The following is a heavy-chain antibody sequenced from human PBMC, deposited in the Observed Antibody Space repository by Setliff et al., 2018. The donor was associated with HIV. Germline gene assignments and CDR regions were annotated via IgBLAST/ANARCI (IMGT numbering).Heavy chain of an antibody. Sequence: PGESLKISCKGSGYSFTNYWIGWVRQMPGKGLECMGIIYPGDSDTRYSPSFEGQVTISADKSISTAYLQWSSLKASDTAMYYCARPLGRSSSQGWFDPWGQGTLVTVSS. D-gene: IGHD6-6*01. CDR1: GYSFTNYW. J-gene: IGHJ5*02. CDR2: IYPGDSDT. CDR3: ARPLGRSSSQGWFDP. V-gene: IGHV5-51*01.